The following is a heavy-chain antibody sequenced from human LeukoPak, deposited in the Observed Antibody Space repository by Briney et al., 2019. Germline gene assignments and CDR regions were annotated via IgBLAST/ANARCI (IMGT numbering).Heavy chain of an antibody. CDR2: INPSGGST. Sequence: ASVKVSCKASGYTFNSYYMHWVRQAPGQGLEWVGIINPSGGSTSHAQKFQGRVTMTRDTSTSTVYMELSSLRSEDTAVYYCARAGDTAMVIEHWGQGTLVTISS. CDR1: GYTFNSYY. V-gene: IGHV1-46*02. D-gene: IGHD5-18*01. J-gene: IGHJ1*01. CDR3: ARAGDTAMVIEH.